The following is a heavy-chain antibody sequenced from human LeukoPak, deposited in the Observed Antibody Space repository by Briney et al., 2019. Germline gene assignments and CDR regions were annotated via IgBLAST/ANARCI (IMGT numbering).Heavy chain of an antibody. V-gene: IGHV4-4*07. D-gene: IGHD2-2*01. CDR1: GGSISSYY. Sequence: PSETLSLTCTVSGGSISSYYWSWIRQPAGKGLEWIGRIYTSGGTNYNPSLKSRVTMSVDTSKNQFSLKLSSVTAADTAVYYCARIPAAIGIYYYYYMDVWGKGTTVTVSS. CDR3: ARIPAAIGIYYYYYMDV. CDR2: IYTSGGT. J-gene: IGHJ6*03.